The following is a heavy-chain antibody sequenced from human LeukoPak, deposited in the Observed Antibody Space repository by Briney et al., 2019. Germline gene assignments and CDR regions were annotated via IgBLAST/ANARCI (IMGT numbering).Heavy chain of an antibody. Sequence: GESLKISCKASGYSFTAYWIAWVRRMPGKGLEWMGIIYPGDSQTRYRPSFQGQVTMSVDKSISTAYLQWSGLKASDTAMYFCARSPLTPYYFDYWGQGTLVTVSS. J-gene: IGHJ4*02. CDR1: GYSFTAYW. CDR2: IYPGDSQT. V-gene: IGHV5-51*01. CDR3: ARSPLTPYYFDY.